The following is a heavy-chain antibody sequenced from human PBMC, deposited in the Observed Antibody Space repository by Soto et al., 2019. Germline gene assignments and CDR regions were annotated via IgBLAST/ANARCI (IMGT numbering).Heavy chain of an antibody. CDR3: ARGAGGYDSSGYNYYYYYGMDV. CDR2: MNPNSGNT. D-gene: IGHD3-22*01. CDR1: GYTFTSYD. Sequence: ASVKVSRKASGYTFTSYDINCLRQATGQGLEWMGWMNPNSGNTGYAQKFQGRVTMTRNTSISTAYMELSSLRSEDTAVYYCARGAGGYDSSGYNYYYYYGMDVWGQGTTVTVSS. V-gene: IGHV1-8*01. J-gene: IGHJ6*02.